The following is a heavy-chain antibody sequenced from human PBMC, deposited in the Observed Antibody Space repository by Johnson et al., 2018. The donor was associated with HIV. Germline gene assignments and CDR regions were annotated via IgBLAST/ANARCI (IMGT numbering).Heavy chain of an antibody. CDR3: ARDPCTGASCLPGAFDI. D-gene: IGHD2-15*01. CDR2: IYSGGST. Sequence: VQLVESGGGVVQPGRSLRLSCAASGFTFDDYGVSWVRQAPGKGLEWVSVIYSGGSTYYEDYVKGRFTISRDNSKNTQYRQMNSLRAEDTAVYFCARDPCTGASCLPGAFDIWGQGTLVTVSS. CDR1: GFTFDDYG. J-gene: IGHJ3*02. V-gene: IGHV3-66*01.